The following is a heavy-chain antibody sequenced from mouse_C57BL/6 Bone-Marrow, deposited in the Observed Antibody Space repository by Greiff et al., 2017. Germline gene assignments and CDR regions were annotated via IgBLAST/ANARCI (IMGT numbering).Heavy chain of an antibody. D-gene: IGHD3-2*01. CDR2: ISSGGSYT. Sequence: EVKLVESGGDLVKPGGSLKLSCAASGFTFSSYGMSWVRQTPDKRLEWVATISSGGSYTYYPASVKGRFTISRDNAKNTLYLQMSSLKSEDTAMYYCARHDSSGFDYWGQGTTLPASS. CDR3: ARHDSSGFDY. J-gene: IGHJ2*01. CDR1: GFTFSSYG. V-gene: IGHV5-6*01.